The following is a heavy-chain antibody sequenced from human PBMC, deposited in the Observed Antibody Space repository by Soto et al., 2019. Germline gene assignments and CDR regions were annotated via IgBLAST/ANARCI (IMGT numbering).Heavy chain of an antibody. V-gene: IGHV1-69*02. J-gene: IGHJ4*02. CDR3: ARSPLVVLTYFES. Sequence: QVQLVQSGTEVKKPGSSVKVSCKASGGTFRNYPINWVRQAPGQGLEWMGSIFPLTDIPDYAQNYQARLTISADKSTSAAYVQSSSLTSDDTALYFWARSPLVVLTYFESWGPGPLVTVSS. CDR1: GGTFRNYP. CDR2: IFPLTDIP.